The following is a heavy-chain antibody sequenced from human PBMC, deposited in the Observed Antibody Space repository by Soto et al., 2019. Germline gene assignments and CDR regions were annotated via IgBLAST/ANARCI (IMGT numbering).Heavy chain of an antibody. D-gene: IGHD4-17*01. J-gene: IGHJ6*02. Sequence: SVKVTCKTSGFTFTSTARQWVRQARGQRLEWIGWIVVGSDNTNYAQKFQERVTITRDLSTNTIYMDLSGLRSADTAVYYCAREGALLYGGNPDYYYTVGVWGQGTTVTVSS. CDR1: GFTFTSTA. CDR2: IVVGSDNT. V-gene: IGHV1-58*02. CDR3: AREGALLYGGNPDYYYTVGV.